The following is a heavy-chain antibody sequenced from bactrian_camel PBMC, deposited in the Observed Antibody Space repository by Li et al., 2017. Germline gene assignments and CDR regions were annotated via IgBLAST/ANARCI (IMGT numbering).Heavy chain of an antibody. CDR3: KPHLSITLPRCPLPSND. CDR1: GYKYASYA. V-gene: IGHV3S55*01. J-gene: IGHJ4*01. D-gene: IGHD3*01. Sequence: QLVESGGGSVEAGGSLRLSCVASGYKYASYAMAWFRQAPGKGREGVAHVDSDDRISYADSVKGRFTVSRDNAKNTIYLQIDNLKPDDTAMYYCKPHLSITLPRCPLPSNDWSQGTQVTVS. CDR2: VDSDDRI.